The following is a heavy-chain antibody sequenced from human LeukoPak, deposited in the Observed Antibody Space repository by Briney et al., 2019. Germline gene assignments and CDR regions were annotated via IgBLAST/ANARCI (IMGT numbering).Heavy chain of an antibody. D-gene: IGHD5-18*01. V-gene: IGHV3-74*03. J-gene: IGHJ4*02. CDR2: IKTDGSST. Sequence: GGSLRLSCAASGFTFSSFWMHWFRQAPGKGLVWVSRIKTDGSSTTYADSVKGRFTISRDNAKNTLYLQMNSLRAEDTAVYYCARDRRYSYFSDYWGQGTLVTVSS. CDR3: ARDRRYSYFSDY. CDR1: GFTFSSFW.